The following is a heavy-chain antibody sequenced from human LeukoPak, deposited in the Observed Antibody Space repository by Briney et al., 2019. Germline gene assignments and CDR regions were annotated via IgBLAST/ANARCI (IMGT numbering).Heavy chain of an antibody. Sequence: GGSLRLSSAASGFTFSSYGMSRVRPAPGKGLEWVSAISGNGGDTFYADSVKGRFTNSRDNSKNTLYLQMSSLRAEDAAVYYCAKAPRRYYGSGSYSVGPNWFDPWGQGTLVTVSS. CDR2: ISGNGGDT. J-gene: IGHJ5*02. CDR1: GFTFSSYG. CDR3: AKAPRRYYGSGSYSVGPNWFDP. V-gene: IGHV3-23*01. D-gene: IGHD3-10*01.